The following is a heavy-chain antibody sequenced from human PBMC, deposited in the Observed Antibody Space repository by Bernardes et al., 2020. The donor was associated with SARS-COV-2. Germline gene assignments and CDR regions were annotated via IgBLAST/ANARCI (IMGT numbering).Heavy chain of an antibody. V-gene: IGHV4-34*01. J-gene: IGHJ4*02. D-gene: IGHD4-17*01. CDR1: GGSFSGYY. Sequence: SETLSLTCAVYGGSFSGYYWSWIRQPPGKGLEWIGEINHSGSTNYNPSLKSRVTISVDTSKNQFSLKLSSVTAADTAVYYCARRGVRYGDYVGRRPFDYWGQGTLVTVSS. CDR2: INHSGST. CDR3: ARRGVRYGDYVGRRPFDY.